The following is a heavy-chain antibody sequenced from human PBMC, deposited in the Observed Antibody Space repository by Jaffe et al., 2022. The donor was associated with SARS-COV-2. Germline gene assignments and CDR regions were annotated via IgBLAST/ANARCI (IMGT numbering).Heavy chain of an antibody. CDR2: IYYSGST. Sequence: QVQLQESGPGLVKPSETLSLTCTVSGGSISSYYWSWIRQPPGKGLEWIGYIYYSGSTNYNPSLKSRVTISVDTSKNQFSLKLSSVTAADTAVYYCARVRAPKQWLFAFDIWGQGTMVTVSS. CDR1: GGSISSYY. CDR3: ARVRAPKQWLFAFDI. V-gene: IGHV4-59*01. J-gene: IGHJ3*02. D-gene: IGHD6-19*01.